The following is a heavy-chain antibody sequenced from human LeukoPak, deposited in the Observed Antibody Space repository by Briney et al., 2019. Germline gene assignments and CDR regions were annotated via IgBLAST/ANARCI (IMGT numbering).Heavy chain of an antibody. D-gene: IGHD3-10*01. Sequence: PGGSLRLSCVASGFTFSGYAMSWVRQAPGKGLEWVSSISGSGASTYYADSVKGRFTSSRDNSKNTLYLQVNNLRAEDTAVYYCAKESRYYCGSGSFSRQFDYWGQGNLVTVSS. CDR1: GFTFSGYA. J-gene: IGHJ4*02. V-gene: IGHV3-23*01. CDR2: ISGSGAST. CDR3: AKESRYYCGSGSFSRQFDY.